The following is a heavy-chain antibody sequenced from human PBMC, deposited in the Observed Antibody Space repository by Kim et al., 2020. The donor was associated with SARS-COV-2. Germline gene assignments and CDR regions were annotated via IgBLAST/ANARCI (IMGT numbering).Heavy chain of an antibody. D-gene: IGHD6-13*01. CDR3: ARGGVAAAGTTYHYYGLDV. CDR1: GGSIYSGNW. V-gene: IGHV4-4*02. Sequence: SETLSLTCAVSGGSIYSGNWWSWVRQSPGKGLEWIGEVYHSGYTNYNPSLKSRVIISVDKSETQFSLKLTSVTAADTAVYYCARGGVAAAGTTYHYYGLDVWGQGTTVTVSS. CDR2: VYHSGYT. J-gene: IGHJ6*02.